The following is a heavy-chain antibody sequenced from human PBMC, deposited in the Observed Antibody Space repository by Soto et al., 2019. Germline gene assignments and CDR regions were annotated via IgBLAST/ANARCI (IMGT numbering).Heavy chain of an antibody. Sequence: PSETMSLTCTVSGDSITNSNYYWVWFRQPASKGLEWIASIYYIGSTYYNPSLKSRVTISVDTSNNQFSLNLNSVTASDTAVYYCAGRNSLASVSLNFRELSNYKWIDPWGPGTLVTVSS. CDR2: IYYIGST. D-gene: IGHD3-16*02. J-gene: IGHJ5*02. V-gene: IGHV4-39*01. CDR3: AGRNSLASVSLNFRELSNYKWIDP. CDR1: GDSITNSNYY.